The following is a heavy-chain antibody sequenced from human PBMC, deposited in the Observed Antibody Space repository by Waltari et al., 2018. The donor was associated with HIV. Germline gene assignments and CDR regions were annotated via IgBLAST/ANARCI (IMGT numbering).Heavy chain of an antibody. D-gene: IGHD6-19*01. J-gene: IGHJ4*02. Sequence: EVQLVESGGGLVKPGGSLRLSCEASGFTFSRYSMNWVRQAPGKGLEWVSTISSISHYMYYADSVKGRFTISRDNARDSMYLHMNSLRVEDTAVYYCERDLSSGQPGGFDYWGPGTLVTVSS. CDR2: ISSISHYM. CDR1: GFTFSRYS. CDR3: ERDLSSGQPGGFDY. V-gene: IGHV3-21*01.